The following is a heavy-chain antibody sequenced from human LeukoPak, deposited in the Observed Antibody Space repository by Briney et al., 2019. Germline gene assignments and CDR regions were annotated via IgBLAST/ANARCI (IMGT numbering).Heavy chain of an antibody. CDR2: IYYSGST. J-gene: IGHJ6*03. V-gene: IGHV4-39*07. CDR3: ARGWYSGYDFYYYYYMDV. D-gene: IGHD5-12*01. CDR1: GGSISSSSYY. Sequence: SETLSLTCTVSGGSISSSSYYWGWIRQPPGKGLEWIGSIYYSGSTYYNPSLKSRVTISVDTSKNQFSLKLSSVTAADTAVYYCARGWYSGYDFYYYYYMDVWGKGTTVTVSS.